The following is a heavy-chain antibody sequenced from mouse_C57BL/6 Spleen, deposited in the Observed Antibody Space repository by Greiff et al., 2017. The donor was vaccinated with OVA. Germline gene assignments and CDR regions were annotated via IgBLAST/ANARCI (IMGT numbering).Heavy chain of an antibody. J-gene: IGHJ4*01. CDR3: TLLNYAMDY. V-gene: IGHV1-26*01. CDR1: GYTFTDYY. D-gene: IGHD1-1*01. Sequence: EVQLQQSGPELVKPGASVKISCKASGYTFTDYYMNWVKQSHGKSLEWIGDINPNNGGTSYNQKFKGKATLTVDKSSSTAYMELRSLTSEDSAVYYCTLLNYAMDYWGQGTSVTVSS. CDR2: INPNNGGT.